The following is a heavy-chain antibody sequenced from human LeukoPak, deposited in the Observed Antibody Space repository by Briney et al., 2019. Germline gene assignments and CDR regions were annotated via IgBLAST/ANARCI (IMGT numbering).Heavy chain of an antibody. CDR2: IWYDGSNK. CDR3: AKDRAHYSRGWRGFFDY. D-gene: IGHD6-19*01. Sequence: PGGSLRLSCAASGFTFSSYGMHWVRQAPGKGLEWVAVIWYDGSNKYYADSVKGRFTISRDNSKNTLYLQMNSLRAEDTAVYYCAKDRAHYSRGWRGFFDYWGQGTLVTVSS. J-gene: IGHJ4*02. CDR1: GFTFSSYG. V-gene: IGHV3-33*06.